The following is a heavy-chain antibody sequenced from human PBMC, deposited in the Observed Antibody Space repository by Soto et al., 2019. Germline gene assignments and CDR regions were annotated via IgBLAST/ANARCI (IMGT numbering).Heavy chain of an antibody. CDR2: IYWDDDK. CDR3: AHRTTYYYDSSGYSRHFDY. D-gene: IGHD3-22*01. J-gene: IGHJ4*02. V-gene: IGHV2-5*02. CDR1: GFSLSTSGVG. Sequence: QITLKESGPTLVKPTQTLTLTCTFSGFSLSTSGVGVGWIRQPPGKALEWLALIYWDDDKRYSPSLKSRLTITKDTXXNXVXXTMTNMDPVDTATYYCAHRTTYYYDSSGYSRHFDYWGQGTLVTVSS.